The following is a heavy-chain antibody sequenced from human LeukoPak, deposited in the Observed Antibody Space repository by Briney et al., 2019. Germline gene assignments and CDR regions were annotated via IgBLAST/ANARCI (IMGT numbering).Heavy chain of an antibody. Sequence: SVKVSCKASGGTFSSYAISWVRQAPGQGLEWMGGIIPIFGTANYAQKFQGRVTITTDESTSTAYMGLSSLRSEDTAVYYCARVYYDILTGYFLLDYWGQGTLVTVSS. J-gene: IGHJ4*02. CDR2: IIPIFGTA. CDR1: GGTFSSYA. V-gene: IGHV1-69*05. CDR3: ARVYYDILTGYFLLDY. D-gene: IGHD3-9*01.